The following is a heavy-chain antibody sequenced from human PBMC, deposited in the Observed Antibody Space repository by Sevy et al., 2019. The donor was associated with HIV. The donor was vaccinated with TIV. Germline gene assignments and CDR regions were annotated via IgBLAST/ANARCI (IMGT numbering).Heavy chain of an antibody. J-gene: IGHJ4*02. CDR2: VTSDGTT. CDR1: GLTLTTTG. D-gene: IGHD3-16*01. Sequence: GGSLRLSCAASGLTLTTTGMSWVRQAPGKGLEWVAGVTSDGTTYYADSVRDRFTVSRDNSKNTLYLQLNGLRADDTAVFYWAGGETTMITDLDYWGQGTLVTVSS. V-gene: IGHV3-23*01. CDR3: AGGETTMITDLDY.